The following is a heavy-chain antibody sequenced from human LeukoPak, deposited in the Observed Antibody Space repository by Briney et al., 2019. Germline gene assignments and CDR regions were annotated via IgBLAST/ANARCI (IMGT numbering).Heavy chain of an antibody. CDR1: GDSVSSNSAA. J-gene: IGHJ6*03. V-gene: IGHV6-1*01. Sequence: SQTLSLTCAISGDSVSSNSAAWNWIRQSPSRGLEWLGRTYYRSKWYNDYAVSVKSRITINPDTSKNQFSLQLNSVTPEDTAVYYCARDTPRVPQVGDGMRGNYYYYMDVWGKGTTVTISS. CDR2: TYYRSKWYN. D-gene: IGHD1-26*01. CDR3: ARDTPRVPQVGDGMRGNYYYYMDV.